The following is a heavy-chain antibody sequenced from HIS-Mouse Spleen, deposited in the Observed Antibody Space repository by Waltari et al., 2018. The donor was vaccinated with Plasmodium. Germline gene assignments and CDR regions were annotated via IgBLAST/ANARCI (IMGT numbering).Heavy chain of an antibody. CDR3: ARGGATGEAFTLDY. D-gene: IGHD7-27*01. CDR1: GGTFSSYA. CDR2: IIPILGIA. V-gene: IGHV1-69*04. Sequence: QVQLVQSGAEVKKPGSSVKVSCKASGGTFSSYAISWVRQAPGKGLEWMGRIIPILGIANDAPKCQGRVTITADKSTSTSYMEVGSLGSGDTAVYYCARGGATGEAFTLDYWGQGTLVTVSS. J-gene: IGHJ4*02.